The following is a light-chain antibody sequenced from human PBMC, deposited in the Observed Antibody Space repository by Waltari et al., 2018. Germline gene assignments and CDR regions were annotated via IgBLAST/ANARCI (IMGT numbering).Light chain of an antibody. V-gene: IGKV3-20*01. Sequence: CRASQSVSRSLAWYQQKPGKAPNLLIYGASTRATGIPDRFTGSGSGTDFSLTISSLEPEDFAIYFCQHYVRLPATFGQGTKVEIK. CDR3: QHYVRLPAT. CDR2: GAS. CDR1: QSVSRS. J-gene: IGKJ1*01.